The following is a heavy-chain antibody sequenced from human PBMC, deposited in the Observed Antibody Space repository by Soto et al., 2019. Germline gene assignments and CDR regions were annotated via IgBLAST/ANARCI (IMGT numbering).Heavy chain of an antibody. J-gene: IGHJ6*02. CDR2: ISSSGSTI. D-gene: IGHD2-2*01. CDR3: ARDEIPAATHYYYYGMDV. CDR1: GFTFIDYY. V-gene: IGHV3-11*01. Sequence: GGSLRLSCAASGFTFIDYYMSWSRQAPGKGLEWVSYISSSGSTIYYADSVKGRFTISRDNAKNSLYLQMNSLRAEDTAVYYCARDEIPAATHYYYYGMDVWGQGTTVTVSS.